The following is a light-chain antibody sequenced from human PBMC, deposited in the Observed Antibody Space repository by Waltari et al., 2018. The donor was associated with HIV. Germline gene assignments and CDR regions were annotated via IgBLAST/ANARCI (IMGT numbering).Light chain of an antibody. CDR1: QSLLHSNGYNY. V-gene: IGKV2-28*01. CDR2: LGS. J-gene: IGKJ2*01. CDR3: MQALQTPYT. Sequence: IVMTQSPLSLPVTPGEPASISCSSSQSLLHSNGYNYLDWYLQKPGQSPQLLIYLGSNRASGVPDRFSGSGSGTDFTLKISRVEAEDVGVYYCMQALQTPYTFGLGTKLQIK.